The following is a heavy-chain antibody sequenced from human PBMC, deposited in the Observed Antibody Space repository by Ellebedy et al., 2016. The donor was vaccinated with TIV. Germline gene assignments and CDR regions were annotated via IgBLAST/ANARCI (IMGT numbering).Heavy chain of an antibody. J-gene: IGHJ5*02. CDR3: ARGISTMNP. CDR2: IYYSGST. CDR1: GGSISSYY. Sequence: SETLSLTCSVSGGSISSYYWSWIRQPPGKGLEWIGNIYYSGSTNYNPSLKSRVTISVDTSKNQFSLKLSSVTAADTAVFYCARGISTMNPWGQGTLVTVSS. V-gene: IGHV4-59*01. D-gene: IGHD2/OR15-2a*01.